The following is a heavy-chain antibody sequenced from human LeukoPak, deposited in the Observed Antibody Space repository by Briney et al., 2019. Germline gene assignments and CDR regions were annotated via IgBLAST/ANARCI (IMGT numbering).Heavy chain of an antibody. CDR3: ARVNYYGSGSYSAAVDY. D-gene: IGHD3-10*01. CDR1: GYSFTSYW. CDR2: IYPGDSDT. V-gene: IGHV5-51*01. Sequence: GESLKISCQGSGYSFTSYWIGWVRQMPGKGLEWMGIIYPGDSDTRYSPSFQGQVTSSADKSISTAYLQWSSLKASDTAMYYCARVNYYGSGSYSAAVDYWGQGSLVTVSS. J-gene: IGHJ4*02.